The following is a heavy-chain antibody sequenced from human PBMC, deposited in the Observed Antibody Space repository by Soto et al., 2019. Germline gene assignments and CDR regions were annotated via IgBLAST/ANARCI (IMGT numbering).Heavy chain of an antibody. D-gene: IGHD2-2*01. CDR2: INHSGST. CDR1: GGSFSGYY. J-gene: IGHJ5*02. V-gene: IGHV4-34*01. Sequence: QVQLQQWGAGRLKPSETLSLTCAVYGGSFSGYYWSWIRQPPGKGLEWIGEINHSGSTNYNPSLKRRVTISVDTSKNQFALKLSSVTAADTAVYYCASARGVVPAAMAWFDPWGQGTLVTVSS. CDR3: ASARGVVPAAMAWFDP.